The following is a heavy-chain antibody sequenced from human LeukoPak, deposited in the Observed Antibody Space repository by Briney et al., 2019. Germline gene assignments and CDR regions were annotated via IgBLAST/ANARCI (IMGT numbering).Heavy chain of an antibody. CDR2: IYYNGTT. CDR3: ARFSKGARSDYRGSNWFDP. J-gene: IGHJ5*02. Sequence: SETLSLTCSVSGASMRSYYWSWIRQPPGKGLEWIGYIYYNGTTNYNPSLKGRVTMSVDTSKNQFSLNLSSMTTADTAVYYCARFSKGARSDYRGSNWFDPWGQGTLVTVSS. D-gene: IGHD3-10*01. V-gene: IGHV4-59*01. CDR1: GASMRSYY.